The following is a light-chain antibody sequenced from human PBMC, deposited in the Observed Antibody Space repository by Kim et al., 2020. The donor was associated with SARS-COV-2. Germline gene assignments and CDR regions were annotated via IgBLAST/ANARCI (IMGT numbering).Light chain of an antibody. CDR2: AAS. Sequence: ASVGDRVTITCRASQSISSYLNWYQQKPGKAPKLLIYAASSLQSGVPSRFSGSGSGTDFTLTISSLQPEDFATYYCQQSYSTLMYTFGQGTKLEIK. CDR1: QSISSY. J-gene: IGKJ2*01. V-gene: IGKV1-39*01. CDR3: QQSYSTLMYT.